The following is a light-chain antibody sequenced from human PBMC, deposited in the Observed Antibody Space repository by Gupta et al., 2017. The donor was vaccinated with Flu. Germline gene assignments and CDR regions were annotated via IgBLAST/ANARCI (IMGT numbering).Light chain of an antibody. CDR3: CSYAGSSTLNWV. J-gene: IGLJ3*02. CDR2: EGS. CDR1: SSDVGSYNL. V-gene: IGLV2-23*01. Sequence: QSALTQPASVSGSPGQSITISCTGTSSDVGSYNLVSWYQQHPGKAPKLMIYEGSKRPSGVSNPFSGSKSGNTASLTISGLQAEDEADYYCCSYAGSSTLNWVFGGGTKLTVL.